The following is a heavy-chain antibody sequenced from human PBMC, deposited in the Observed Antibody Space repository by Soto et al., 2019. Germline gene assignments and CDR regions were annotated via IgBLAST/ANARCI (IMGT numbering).Heavy chain of an antibody. CDR2: IYYSGST. CDR3: ERDRLMITFGGVIVRGFDP. Sequence: SETLSLTCTVSGGSISSGGYYWSWIRQHPGKGLEWIGYIYYSGSTYYNPSLKSRVTISVDTSKNQFSLKLSSVTAADTAVYYCERDRLMITFGGVIVRGFDPWGQRTLVTVSS. CDR1: GGSISSGGYY. V-gene: IGHV4-31*03. D-gene: IGHD3-16*02. J-gene: IGHJ5*02.